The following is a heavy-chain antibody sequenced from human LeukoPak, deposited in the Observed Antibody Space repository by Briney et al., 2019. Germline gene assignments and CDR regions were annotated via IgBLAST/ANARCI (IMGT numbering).Heavy chain of an antibody. D-gene: IGHD3-10*01. J-gene: IGHJ5*02. CDR1: GYTFTSYD. CDR2: ISAYNGNT. Sequence: GASVKVSCKASGYTFTSYDINWVRQAPGQGLEWMGWISAYNGNTNYAQKLQGRVTMTTDTSTSTAYMELRSLRSDDTAVYYCARGHGSGSTNWFDPCGQGTLVTVSS. CDR3: ARGHGSGSTNWFDP. V-gene: IGHV1-18*01.